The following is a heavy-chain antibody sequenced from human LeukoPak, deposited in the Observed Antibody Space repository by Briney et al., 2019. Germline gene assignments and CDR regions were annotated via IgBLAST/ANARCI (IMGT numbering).Heavy chain of an antibody. D-gene: IGHD3-22*01. V-gene: IGHV3-30*04. CDR3: ASSPGPHYYDSWFDP. CDR2: ISYDGSNK. Sequence: GGSLRLSCAASGFTFSSYAMHWVRQAPGKGLEWVAVISYDGSNKYYADSVKGRFTISRDNSKNTLYLQMNSLGAEDMAVYYCASSPGPHYYDSWFDPWGQGTLVTVSS. J-gene: IGHJ5*02. CDR1: GFTFSSYA.